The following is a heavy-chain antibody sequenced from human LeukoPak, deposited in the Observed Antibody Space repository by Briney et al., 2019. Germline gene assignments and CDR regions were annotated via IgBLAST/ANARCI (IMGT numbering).Heavy chain of an antibody. Sequence: LPGGSLRLSCAASGFTFDDYGMHWVRQPPGKGLEWVSGISWNSGNIGYADSVKGRFTISRDNAKNSLYLQMNSLRAEDTAIYYCTRVGYIDEGIDYWGQGTLVTVSS. CDR2: ISWNSGNI. D-gene: IGHD5-24*01. CDR3: TRVGYIDEGIDY. CDR1: GFTFDDYG. J-gene: IGHJ4*02. V-gene: IGHV3-9*01.